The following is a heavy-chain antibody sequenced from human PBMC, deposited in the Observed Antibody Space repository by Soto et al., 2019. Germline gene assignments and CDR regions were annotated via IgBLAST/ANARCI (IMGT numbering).Heavy chain of an antibody. D-gene: IGHD2-15*01. Sequence: HPGGSLRLSCAASGFTFSSYAMHWVRQAPGKGLEWVAVISYDGSNKYYADSVKGRFTISRDNSKNTLYLQMNSLRAEDTAVYYCARDSNPCSGGSWCYYYYGMDVWGQGTTVTVSS. V-gene: IGHV3-30-3*01. CDR2: ISYDGSNK. CDR1: GFTFSSYA. J-gene: IGHJ6*02. CDR3: ARDSNPCSGGSWCYYYYGMDV.